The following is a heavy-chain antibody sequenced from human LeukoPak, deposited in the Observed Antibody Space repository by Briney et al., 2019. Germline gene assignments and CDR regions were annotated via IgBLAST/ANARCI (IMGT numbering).Heavy chain of an antibody. V-gene: IGHV4-34*01. CDR3: ASDPLAVADVY. D-gene: IGHD6-19*01. CDR1: GGSFSGYY. Sequence: PSETLSLTCAVYGGSFSGYYWSWIRQPPGKGLEWIGEINHSGSTNYNPSLKSRVTLSVDTSKNQFSLKLSSVTAADTAVYYCASDPLAVADVYWGQGTLVTVSS. J-gene: IGHJ4*02. CDR2: INHSGST.